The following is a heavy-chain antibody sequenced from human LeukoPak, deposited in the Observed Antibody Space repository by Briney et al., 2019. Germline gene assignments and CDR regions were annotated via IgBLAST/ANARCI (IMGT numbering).Heavy chain of an antibody. CDR3: ARDGRMATTDTEQFDY. Sequence: GGSLRLSCTASGFTFGDYSMSWVRQAPGKGLEWVSSISSSSSYIYYADSVKGRFTISRDNAKNSLYLQMNSLRAEDTAVYYCARDGRMATTDTEQFDYWGQGTLVTVSS. D-gene: IGHD5-24*01. V-gene: IGHV3-21*04. J-gene: IGHJ4*02. CDR2: ISSSSSYI. CDR1: GFTFGDYS.